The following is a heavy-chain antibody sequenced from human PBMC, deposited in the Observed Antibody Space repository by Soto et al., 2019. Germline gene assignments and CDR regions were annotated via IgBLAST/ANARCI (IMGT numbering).Heavy chain of an antibody. Sequence: ASVKVSCKVSGYTLTELSMHWVRQAPGKGLEWMGGFDPEDGETIYAQKFQGRVTMTEDTSTDTSYMELSSLRSEDTAVYYCATAYCISTSCYGVWYLDLWGRGTLVTVAS. CDR3: ATAYCISTSCYGVWYLDL. CDR1: GYTLTELS. V-gene: IGHV1-24*01. CDR2: FDPEDGET. D-gene: IGHD2-2*01. J-gene: IGHJ2*01.